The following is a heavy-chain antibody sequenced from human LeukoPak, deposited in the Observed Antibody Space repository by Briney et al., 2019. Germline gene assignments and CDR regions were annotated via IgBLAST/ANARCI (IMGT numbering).Heavy chain of an antibody. CDR2: INPNSGGT. CDR1: GYTFTGYY. V-gene: IGHV1-2*02. J-gene: IGHJ5*02. CDR3: ARELYCSSTSCSTGWFDP. D-gene: IGHD2-2*01. Sequence: ASVKVSCKASGYTFTGYYMHWVRQAPGQGLEWMGWINPNSGGTNYAQKFQGRVTMTRDTSISTAYMELSRLRSDNTAVYYCARELYCSSTSCSTGWFDPWGQGTLVTVSS.